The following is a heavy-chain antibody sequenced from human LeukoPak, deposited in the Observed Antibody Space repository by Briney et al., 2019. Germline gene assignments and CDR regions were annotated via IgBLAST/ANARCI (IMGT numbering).Heavy chain of an antibody. V-gene: IGHV7-4-1*02. D-gene: IGHD2-15*01. Sequence: ASVKVSCKASGYTFTSYAMNWVREAPGQGLEWMGWINTNTGNPTYAQGLTGRFVFSLDTSVSTAYLQISSLKAEDTAVYYCAIWYCSGGRCYSNTRTFDYWGQGTRVTVSS. CDR1: GYTFTSYA. J-gene: IGHJ4*02. CDR2: INTNTGNP. CDR3: AIWYCSGGRCYSNTRTFDY.